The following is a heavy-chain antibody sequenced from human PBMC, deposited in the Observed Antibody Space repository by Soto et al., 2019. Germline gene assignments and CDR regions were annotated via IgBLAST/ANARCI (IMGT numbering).Heavy chain of an antibody. Sequence: GASVKVSCKASGYSFTGYYMHWVRQAPGQGPEWMGWINPNSGGTNYAQKFQGWVTMTRDTSISTAYMELNRLRSDDTAVYYCARNKGSSWTDLDYWGQGALVTVSS. CDR2: INPNSGGT. CDR1: GYSFTGYY. J-gene: IGHJ4*02. D-gene: IGHD6-13*01. CDR3: ARNKGSSWTDLDY. V-gene: IGHV1-2*04.